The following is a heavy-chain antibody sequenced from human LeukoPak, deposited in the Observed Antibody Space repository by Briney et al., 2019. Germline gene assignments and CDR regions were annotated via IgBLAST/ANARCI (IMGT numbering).Heavy chain of an antibody. D-gene: IGHD6-13*01. Sequence: GGSLRLSCAASGFTFSSYAMSWVRQAPGKGLEWVSGMSGTTGSTSYADSVKGRFTISRDSSKSTLYLQMNSLRAEDTALYYCAKRGNGQQLGMFQDWGQGTLVTASS. CDR3: AKRGNGQQLGMFQD. CDR1: GFTFSSYA. V-gene: IGHV3-23*01. CDR2: MSGTTGST. J-gene: IGHJ1*01.